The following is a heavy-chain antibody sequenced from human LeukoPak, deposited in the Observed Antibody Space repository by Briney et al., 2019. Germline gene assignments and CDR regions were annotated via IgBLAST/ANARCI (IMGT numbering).Heavy chain of an antibody. CDR3: ARGSHDYGDLGFDY. D-gene: IGHD4-17*01. V-gene: IGHV1-2*02. CDR1: GYTFTSYG. Sequence: ASVKVSCKASGYTFTSYGISWVRQAPGQGLEWMGWINPKSGGTNYAQKFQGRVTMTGDTSISTAYMELSRLKSDDTAVYYCARGSHDYGDLGFDYWGQGTLVTVSS. J-gene: IGHJ4*02. CDR2: INPKSGGT.